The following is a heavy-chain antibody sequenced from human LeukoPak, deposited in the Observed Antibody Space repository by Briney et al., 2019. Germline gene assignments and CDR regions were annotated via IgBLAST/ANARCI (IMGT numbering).Heavy chain of an antibody. CDR2: INPNSGGT. Sequence: ASVKVSCKASGYTFTGYYMHWVRQAPGQGLEWMGWINPNSGGTNYAQKFQGRVTMTRDKSISTAYMELSRLRSDDTAVYYCARVGSGSYYNFDYWGQGTLVTVSS. CDR1: GYTFTGYY. CDR3: ARVGSGSYYNFDY. J-gene: IGHJ4*02. D-gene: IGHD3-10*01. V-gene: IGHV1-2*02.